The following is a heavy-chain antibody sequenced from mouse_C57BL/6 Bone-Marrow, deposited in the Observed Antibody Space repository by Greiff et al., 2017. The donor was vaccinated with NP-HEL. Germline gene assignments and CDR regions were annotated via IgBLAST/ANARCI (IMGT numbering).Heavy chain of an antibody. Sequence: VQLKESGAELVRPGASVKLSCTASGFNIKDDYMHWVKQRPEQGLEWIGWIDPENGDPEYASKFQGKATITADTSSNTAYLQLSSLTSEDTAVYYCTTYYGNYWFAYWGQGTLVTVSA. CDR3: TTYYGNYWFAY. CDR1: GFNIKDDY. V-gene: IGHV14-4*01. J-gene: IGHJ3*01. D-gene: IGHD2-1*01. CDR2: IDPENGDP.